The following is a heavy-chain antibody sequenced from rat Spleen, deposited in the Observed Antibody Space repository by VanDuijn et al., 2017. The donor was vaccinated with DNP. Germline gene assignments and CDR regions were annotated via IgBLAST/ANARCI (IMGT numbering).Heavy chain of an antibody. J-gene: IGHJ2*01. Sequence: EVQLVESGGGPVQPGRSLKLSCVASGFIFSNYGMAWVRQAPTKGLEWVATISYDGGNTYHRDSVKGRFTISRDNAKSTLYLQMDSLRSEDTATYYCARRKPVPFDYWGQGVMVTVSS. CDR1: GFIFSNYG. V-gene: IGHV5-29*01. CDR3: ARRKPVPFDY. CDR2: ISYDGGNT.